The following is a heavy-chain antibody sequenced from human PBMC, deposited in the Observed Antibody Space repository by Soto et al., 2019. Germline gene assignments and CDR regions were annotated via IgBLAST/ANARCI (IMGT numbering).Heavy chain of an antibody. CDR1: GGSISSGDYS. Sequence: QVQLQESGPGLVKPSQTLSLTCTVSGGSISSGDYSWSWIRQPPGKGLEWIAYTDYSGGTYYNPSLKSRVTISVDTSKKLCSRKLSSVSAADTAVYYCAGDPMIVGGPPVGVGYWVRGTLVTVSS. J-gene: IGHJ4*02. CDR2: TDYSGGT. D-gene: IGHD3-22*01. CDR3: AGDPMIVGGPPVGVGY. V-gene: IGHV4-30-4*01.